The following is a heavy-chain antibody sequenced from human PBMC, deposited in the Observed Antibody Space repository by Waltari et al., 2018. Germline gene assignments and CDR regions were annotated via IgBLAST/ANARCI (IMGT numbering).Heavy chain of an antibody. Sequence: QVQLQESGPGLVKPSETLSLTCTVSGGSISSYYWSWIRQPAGKGLEWIGRIYTRGSTNYNPSLRSRVTMSVDTSKNQFSLKLSSVTAADTAVYDCARDRSSGWYRGGYFDYWGQGTLVTVSS. CDR2: IYTRGST. V-gene: IGHV4-4*07. J-gene: IGHJ4*02. D-gene: IGHD6-19*01. CDR3: ARDRSSGWYRGGYFDY. CDR1: GGSISSYY.